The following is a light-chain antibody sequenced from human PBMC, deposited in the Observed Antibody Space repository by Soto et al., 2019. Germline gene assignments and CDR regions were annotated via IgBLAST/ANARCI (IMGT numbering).Light chain of an antibody. J-gene: IGKJ1*01. Sequence: EIVMTQSPATLSVSPGDRATLSCRASQSVNRNLAWYQQKPGQAPRLLIYAASTRASGIPARFRGSGSATKFIITLSSLQSEDFAVYYCLHYEDGTAWTFGQGAKVEFK. CDR2: AAS. V-gene: IGKV3-15*01. CDR3: LHYEDGTAWT. CDR1: QSVNRN.